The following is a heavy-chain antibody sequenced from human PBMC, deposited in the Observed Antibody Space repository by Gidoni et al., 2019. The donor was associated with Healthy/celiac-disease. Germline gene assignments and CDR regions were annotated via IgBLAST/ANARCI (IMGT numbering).Heavy chain of an antibody. CDR1: GFPLSSSG. CDR3: ARDRERDGYNTGGFDY. D-gene: IGHD5-12*01. CDR2: IWYDGSNK. J-gene: IGHJ4*02. Sequence: QVQLVESGGGVVQPGRSLRLSCEASGFPLSSSGMHWVRQAPGKGLEWVAVIWYDGSNKYYADSVKGRFTISRDNSKNTLYLQMNSLRAEDTAVYYCARDRERDGYNTGGFDYWGQGTLVTVSS. V-gene: IGHV3-33*01.